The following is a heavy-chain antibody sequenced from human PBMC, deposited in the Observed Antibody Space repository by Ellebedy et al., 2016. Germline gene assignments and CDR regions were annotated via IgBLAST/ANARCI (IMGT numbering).Heavy chain of an antibody. CDR1: GYTLTELS. V-gene: IGHV1-24*01. D-gene: IGHD2-2*02. CDR2: FDPEDGET. CDR3: ATAFTCSSTSCYSPHGYYYYMDV. J-gene: IGHJ6*03. Sequence: ASVKVSCXVSGYTLTELSMHWVRQAPGKGLEWMGGFDPEDGETIYAQKFQGRVTMTEDTSTDTAYMELSSLRSEDTAVYYCATAFTCSSTSCYSPHGYYYYMDVWGKGTTVTVFS.